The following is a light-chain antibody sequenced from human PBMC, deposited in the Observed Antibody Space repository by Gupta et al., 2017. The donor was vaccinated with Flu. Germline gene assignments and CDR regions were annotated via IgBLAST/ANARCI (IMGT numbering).Light chain of an antibody. J-gene: IGKJ5*01. CDR1: QGVSRC. Sequence: DIQMTQSPSSVSASVGDRVSITCRASQGVSRCLAWYQQKPGKAPNLLINAASSLQSGVPLRFSGSGSGTEFTLTISSLQPEDFATYFCQQADSFPITFGQGTRLEIK. CDR2: AAS. V-gene: IGKV1-12*01. CDR3: QQADSFPIT.